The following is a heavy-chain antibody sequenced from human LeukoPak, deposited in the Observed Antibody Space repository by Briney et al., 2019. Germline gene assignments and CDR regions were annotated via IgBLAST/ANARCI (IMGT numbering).Heavy chain of an antibody. J-gene: IGHJ4*02. Sequence: ASVKVSCKVSGYTLTELSMHWVRQAPGKGLEWMGGFDPEDGETIYAQKFQGRVTMTEDTSTDTAYMELNSLRAEDTAVYYCVRDGGTRLKYSYGYGDYWGQGTLVTVSS. V-gene: IGHV1-24*01. D-gene: IGHD5-18*01. CDR1: GYTLTELS. CDR2: FDPEDGET. CDR3: VRDGGTRLKYSYGYGDY.